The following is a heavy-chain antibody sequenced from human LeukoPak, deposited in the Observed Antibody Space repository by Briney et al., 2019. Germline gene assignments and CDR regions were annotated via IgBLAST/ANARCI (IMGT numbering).Heavy chain of an antibody. CDR2: INHDGSEK. V-gene: IGHV3-7*01. CDR3: ARDRAVAGLCDY. CDR1: GFIFSTYW. J-gene: IGHJ4*02. Sequence: GGSLRLSCAASGFIFSTYWMTWVRQPPGKGLEWVAHINHDGSEKYYVDSVKGRFTISRDNAKNSLYLQMHSLRVEDTAVYYCARDRAVAGLCDYWGQGTLVTVSS. D-gene: IGHD6-19*01.